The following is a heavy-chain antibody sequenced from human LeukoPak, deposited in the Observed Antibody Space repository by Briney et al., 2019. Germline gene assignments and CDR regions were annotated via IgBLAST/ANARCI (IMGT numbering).Heavy chain of an antibody. J-gene: IGHJ4*02. CDR2: ISSSSSYI. CDR3: ARSYYDYVWGSYRSRY. Sequence: GGSLRLSCAASGFTFSSYSMNWVRQAPGKGLEWVSSISSSSSYIYYADSVKGRFTISRDNAKNSLYLQMNSLRAEDTAVYYCARSYYDYVWGSYRSRYWGQGTLVTVSS. CDR1: GFTFSSYS. D-gene: IGHD3-16*02. V-gene: IGHV3-21*01.